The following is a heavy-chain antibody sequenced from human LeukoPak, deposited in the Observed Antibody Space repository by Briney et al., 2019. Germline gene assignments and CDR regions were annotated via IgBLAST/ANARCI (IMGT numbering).Heavy chain of an antibody. D-gene: IGHD1-1*01. CDR1: GGSISSYY. CDR3: ARGDWNDWDAFDI. V-gene: IGHV4-59*01. Sequence: SETLSLTCTVSGGSISSYYWSWIRQPPGKGLEWIGYIYYSGSTNYNPSLKSRVTISVDTSKNQFSLKLSSVTAADTAVYYCARGDWNDWDAFDIWGQGTMVTVSS. J-gene: IGHJ3*02. CDR2: IYYSGST.